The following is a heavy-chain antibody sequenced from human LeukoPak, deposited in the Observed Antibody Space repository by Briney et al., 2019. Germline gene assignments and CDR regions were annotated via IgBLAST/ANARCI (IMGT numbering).Heavy chain of an antibody. CDR1: GFTFSSYA. J-gene: IGHJ4*02. V-gene: IGHV3-30-3*02. D-gene: IGHD4-17*01. Sequence: SGRSLRLSCAASGFTFSSYAMHWVRRAPGKGLEWVAVISYDGSNKYYADSVKGRFTISRDNSKNTLYLQMNSLRAEDTAVYYCANEIRPNDYWGQGTQVTVSS. CDR2: ISYDGSNK. CDR3: ANEIRPNDY.